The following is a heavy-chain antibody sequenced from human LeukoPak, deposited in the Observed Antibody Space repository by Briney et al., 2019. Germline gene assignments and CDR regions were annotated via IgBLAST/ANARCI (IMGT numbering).Heavy chain of an antibody. J-gene: IGHJ3*02. CDR2: INHGDSDT. CDR3: ARLRAAHNYDALDM. D-gene: IGHD5-24*01. Sequence: GEALKICCKGSGYSFISYWIGWVRQMPGKGLDWMGIINHGDSDTRYSPSFQAQVTLPADKSISTAYLRWSSLEASDTAIYYCARLRAAHNYDALDMWGQGTMVTVSS. V-gene: IGHV5-51*01. CDR1: GYSFISYW.